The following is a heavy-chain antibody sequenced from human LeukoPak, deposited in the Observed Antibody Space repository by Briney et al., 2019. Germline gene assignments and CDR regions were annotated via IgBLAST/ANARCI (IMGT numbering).Heavy chain of an antibody. Sequence: PGRSLRLSCAASGFTFNNYGMHYVRQAPGKGLEWVAVISGDGRNKKYADSVRGRFTISRDDSNNTLYLQMNSLRAEDTGVYYCAKDRETTASGTFDYWGQETLVTVSS. J-gene: IGHJ4*02. CDR3: AKDRETTASGTFDY. D-gene: IGHD1-1*01. CDR2: ISGDGRNK. CDR1: GFTFNNYG. V-gene: IGHV3-30*18.